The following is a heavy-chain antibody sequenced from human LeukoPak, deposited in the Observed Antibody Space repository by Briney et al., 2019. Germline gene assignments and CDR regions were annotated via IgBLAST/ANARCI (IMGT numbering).Heavy chain of an antibody. Sequence: GASVKVSCKASGYTFTSYTLNWVRQAPGQGLEWMGWINTDTGRPTYAQGFTGRFVFSLDTSVTTAYLQISSLRPEDTAVYYCARDGDGDVWGSGTTVTVSS. CDR1: GYTFTSYT. CDR3: ARDGDGDV. CDR2: INTDTGRP. V-gene: IGHV7-4-1*02. D-gene: IGHD3-10*01. J-gene: IGHJ6*04.